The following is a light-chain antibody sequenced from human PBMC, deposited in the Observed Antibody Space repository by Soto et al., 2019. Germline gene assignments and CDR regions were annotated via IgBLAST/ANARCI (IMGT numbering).Light chain of an antibody. J-gene: IGLJ1*01. Sequence: QSVLTQPPSVSGAPGQRVTISCTGSKSNIGAGYDVHWYQQLPGAAPKLLMYDNSNRPSGVPDRFSASKSGTSASLAITGLQAEDEADYYCQSYDSSLSAYVFGTGTKLTVL. CDR2: DNS. V-gene: IGLV1-40*01. CDR1: KSNIGAGYD. CDR3: QSYDSSLSAYV.